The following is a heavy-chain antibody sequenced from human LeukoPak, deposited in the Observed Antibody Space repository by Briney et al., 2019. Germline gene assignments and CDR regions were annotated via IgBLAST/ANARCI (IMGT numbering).Heavy chain of an antibody. J-gene: IGHJ4*02. V-gene: IGHV5-51*01. D-gene: IGHD5-18*01. Sequence: GESPKISCKGSGYSFTSYWIGWVRQMPGKGLEGRGIIYPGDSDTRYSPSFQGQVTIPADKSISTGYLQWSSLKASDTAMYYCARFTSWIHLIDYWGQGTLVAVSS. CDR3: ARFTSWIHLIDY. CDR2: IYPGDSDT. CDR1: GYSFTSYW.